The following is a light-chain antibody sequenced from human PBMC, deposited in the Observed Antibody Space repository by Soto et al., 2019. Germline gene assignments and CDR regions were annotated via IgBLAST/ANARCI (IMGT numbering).Light chain of an antibody. CDR3: SSFAGSNKV. Sequence: QSVLTQPPSASGSPGQSVTISCTGISSDVGGYDYVSWYQQHPGKAPKLMIYEVSKRPSGVPDRFSGSKSGNTASLTVSGLQAEDEADYYCSSFAGSNKVFGGGTKLTVL. V-gene: IGLV2-8*01. J-gene: IGLJ3*02. CDR1: SSDVGGYDY. CDR2: EVS.